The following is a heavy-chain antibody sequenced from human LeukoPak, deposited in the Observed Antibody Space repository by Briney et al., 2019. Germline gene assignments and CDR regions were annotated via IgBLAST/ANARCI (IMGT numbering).Heavy chain of an antibody. V-gene: IGHV3-48*01. CDR2: ISSSSSTI. Sequence: GGSLRLSCAASGFIFRSYWMNWVRQAPGKGREWVSYISSSSSTIYYADSVKGRFTISRDNAKNSLYLQMNSLRAEDTAVYYCARTDGGDYWGQGTLVTVSS. J-gene: IGHJ4*02. CDR1: GFIFRSYW. D-gene: IGHD3-16*01. CDR3: ARTDGGDY.